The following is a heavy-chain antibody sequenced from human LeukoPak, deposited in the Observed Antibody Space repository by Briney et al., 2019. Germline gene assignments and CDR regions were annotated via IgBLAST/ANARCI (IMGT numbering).Heavy chain of an antibody. CDR3: ARDQHLRLRLLYYYHMDV. D-gene: IGHD5/OR15-5a*01. J-gene: IGHJ6*03. CDR1: GFTFSSYW. CDR2: INSDGSST. Sequence: GGSLRLSCAASGFTFSSYWMHWVRQAPGKGLGWVSRINSDGSSTSYADSVKGRFTISRDNAKNTLYLQMNSLRAEDTAVYYSARDQHLRLRLLYYYHMDVWGKGTTVTVSS. V-gene: IGHV3-74*01.